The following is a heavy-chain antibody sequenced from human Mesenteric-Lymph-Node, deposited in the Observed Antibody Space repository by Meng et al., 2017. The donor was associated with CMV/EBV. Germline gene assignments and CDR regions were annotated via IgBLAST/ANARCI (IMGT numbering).Heavy chain of an antibody. CDR3: ARDRRTYYDFWSGYFPEYYYYGMDV. V-gene: IGHV3-74*01. D-gene: IGHD3-3*01. CDR1: GFTFSSYW. J-gene: IGHJ6*02. Sequence: GGSLRLSCAASGFTFSSYWMHWVRQAPGKGLVWVSRINSDGSSTSYADSVKGRFTISRDNAKNTLYLQMNSLRAEDTAVYYCARDRRTYYDFWSGYFPEYYYYGMDVWGQGTTVTVSS. CDR2: INSDGSST.